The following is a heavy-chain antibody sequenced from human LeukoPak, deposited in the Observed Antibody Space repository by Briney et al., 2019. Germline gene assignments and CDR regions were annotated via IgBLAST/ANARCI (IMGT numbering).Heavy chain of an antibody. CDR3: AKGGTATITTGGFDP. Sequence: GGSLRLSCAASGFSFSSYAMSWVRQAPGKGLEWVSGISGSGDITYYADSVKGRFTISRDNSKNTLYLQVNSLRAEDTAIYYCAKGGTATITTGGFDPWGQGTLVTVSS. CDR2: ISGSGDIT. D-gene: IGHD4-11*01. J-gene: IGHJ5*02. CDR1: GFSFSSYA. V-gene: IGHV3-23*01.